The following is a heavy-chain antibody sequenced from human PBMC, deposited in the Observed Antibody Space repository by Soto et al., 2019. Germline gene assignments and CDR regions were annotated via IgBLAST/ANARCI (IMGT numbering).Heavy chain of an antibody. J-gene: IGHJ6*02. V-gene: IGHV1-46*01. CDR1: GYTFTSYY. CDR3: ARDDSNWNYVYYYYGMDV. D-gene: IGHD1-7*01. Sequence: ASVKVSCKASGYTFTSYYMHWVRQAPGQGLEWMGIINPSGGSTSYAQKFQGRVTMTRDTSTSTVYMELSSLRSEDTAVYYCARDDSNWNYVYYYYGMDVWGQGTTVTVS. CDR2: INPSGGST.